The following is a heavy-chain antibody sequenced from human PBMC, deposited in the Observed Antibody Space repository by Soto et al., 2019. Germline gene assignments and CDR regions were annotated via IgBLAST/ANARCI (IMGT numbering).Heavy chain of an antibody. CDR3: ARDVAVAGTGLGDAFDI. CDR1: GFTVSSNY. V-gene: IGHV3-66*01. D-gene: IGHD6-19*01. J-gene: IGHJ3*02. Sequence: EVQLVESGGGLVQPGGSLRLSCAASGFTVSSNYMSWVRQAPGKGLEWVSVIYSGGSTYYADSVKGRFTISRDNSKNTLYLQMNSLRAADTAVYYCARDVAVAGTGLGDAFDIWGQGTMVTVSS. CDR2: IYSGGST.